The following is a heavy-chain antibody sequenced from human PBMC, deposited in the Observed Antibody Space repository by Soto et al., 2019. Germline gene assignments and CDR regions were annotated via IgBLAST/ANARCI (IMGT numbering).Heavy chain of an antibody. CDR3: ARVNPGQWLVNY. D-gene: IGHD6-19*01. CDR1: GGSISSGGYY. J-gene: IGHJ4*02. CDR2: IYYSGTT. V-gene: IGHV4-31*03. Sequence: QVQLQESGPGLVKPSQTLSLTCTVSGGSISSGGYYWSWIRQHPVKGLEWIGYIYYSGTTYYNHSIKSRVTVSVDTSKNQFSLKLTYVTAADTAVYYCARVNPGQWLVNYWGQGTLVTVSS.